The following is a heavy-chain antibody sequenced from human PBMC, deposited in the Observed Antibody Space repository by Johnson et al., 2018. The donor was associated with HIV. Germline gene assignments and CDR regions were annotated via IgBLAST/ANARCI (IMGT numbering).Heavy chain of an antibody. J-gene: IGHJ3*02. CDR1: GFTFDDYG. V-gene: IGHV3-20*04. CDR3: TRRDSSELGDAFDI. Sequence: MQLVESGGGVVRPGGSLRLSCAASGFTFDDYGMSWVRQAPGKGLAWVSGLNWNGGSTGYADSVKGRFTISRDNAKNSLYLQMNSLRAEDTALYFCTRRDSSELGDAFDIWGQGTMVTVSS. D-gene: IGHD6-6*01. CDR2: LNWNGGST.